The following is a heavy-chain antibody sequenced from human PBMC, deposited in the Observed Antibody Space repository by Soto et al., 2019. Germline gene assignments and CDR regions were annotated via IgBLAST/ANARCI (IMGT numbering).Heavy chain of an antibody. D-gene: IGHD1-26*01. Sequence: ASVKVSCKASGGTFSSYAISRVRQAPGQGLEWMGGIIPIFGTANYAQKFQGRVTITADESTSTAYMELSSLRSEDTAVYYCARVVAPLSGSYYFDYWGQGTLVTVSS. CDR1: GGTFSSYA. CDR3: ARVVAPLSGSYYFDY. V-gene: IGHV1-69*13. J-gene: IGHJ4*02. CDR2: IIPIFGTA.